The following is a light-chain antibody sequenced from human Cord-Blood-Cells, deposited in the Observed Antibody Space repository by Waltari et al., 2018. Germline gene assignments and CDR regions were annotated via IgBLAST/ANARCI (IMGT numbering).Light chain of an antibody. V-gene: IGKV1-5*03. CDR3: QQYNSYSWT. CDR1: QSISSW. Sequence: DIQMTQSPSTLSASVGDRVTITCRASQSISSWLAWYQQKPGKAPKLLIYKASSLESGVPSRFSGSGSVTEFTLTISSLQPDVFATYYCQQYNSYSWTFGQGTKVEIK. CDR2: KAS. J-gene: IGKJ1*01.